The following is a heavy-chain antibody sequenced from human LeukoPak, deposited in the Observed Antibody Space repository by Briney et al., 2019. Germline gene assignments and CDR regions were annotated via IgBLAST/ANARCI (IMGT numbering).Heavy chain of an antibody. D-gene: IGHD2-2*01. J-gene: IGHJ5*02. Sequence: PGGPLRLSCAASGFTFSDYYMSWIRQAPGKGLEWVSYISSSSSYTNYADSVKGRFTISRDNAKNSLYLQMNSLRAEDTAVYYCARDPSYCSSTSCYGQYNWFDPWGQGTLVTVSS. CDR3: ARDPSYCSSTSCYGQYNWFDP. CDR2: ISSSSSYT. CDR1: GFTFSDYY. V-gene: IGHV3-11*06.